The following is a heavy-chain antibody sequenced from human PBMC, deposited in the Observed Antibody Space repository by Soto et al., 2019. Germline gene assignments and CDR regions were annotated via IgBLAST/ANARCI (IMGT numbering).Heavy chain of an antibody. V-gene: IGHV3-23*01. Sequence: EVHLLESGGDLVQPGGSLRLSCAASGFTFSNYAMSWVRQAPGKGLDWVSGISGSAASTFYADSVKGRFTISRDNSKESLYLQLNSLRGEDMAVYDCARWTGIDCSGGRCYLGDRVDCWGHGRRVNVSS. CDR3: ARWTGIDCSGGRCYLGDRVDC. CDR2: ISGSAAST. J-gene: IGHJ4*01. D-gene: IGHD2-15*01. CDR1: GFTFSNYA.